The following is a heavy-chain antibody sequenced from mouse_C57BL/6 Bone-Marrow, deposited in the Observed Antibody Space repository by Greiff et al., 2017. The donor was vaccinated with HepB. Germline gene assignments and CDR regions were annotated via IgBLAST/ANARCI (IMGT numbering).Heavy chain of an antibody. J-gene: IGHJ3*01. CDR2: IDPSDSYT. V-gene: IGHV1-50*01. D-gene: IGHD2-1*01. Sequence: QVQLQQPGAELVKPGASVKLSCKASGYTFTSYWMQWVKQRPGQGLEWIGEIDPSDSYTNYNQKFKGKATLTVDTSSSTAYMQLSSLTSEDSAVYYCAIYYGNCGRFAYWGQGTLVTVSA. CDR1: GYTFTSYW. CDR3: AIYYGNCGRFAY.